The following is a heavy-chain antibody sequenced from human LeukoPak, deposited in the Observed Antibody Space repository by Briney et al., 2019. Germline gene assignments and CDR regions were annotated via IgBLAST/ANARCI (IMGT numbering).Heavy chain of an antibody. J-gene: IGHJ2*01. Sequence: GGSLRLSCAASGFTFSSYSMNWVRQAPGKGLEWVSSISSSSYIYYADSVKGRFTISRDNARNSLYLQMNSLRAEDTAVYYCARDGLAAATLHWCFDLWGRGTLVTVSS. V-gene: IGHV3-21*01. D-gene: IGHD2-15*01. CDR1: GFTFSSYS. CDR2: ISSSSYI. CDR3: ARDGLAAATLHWCFDL.